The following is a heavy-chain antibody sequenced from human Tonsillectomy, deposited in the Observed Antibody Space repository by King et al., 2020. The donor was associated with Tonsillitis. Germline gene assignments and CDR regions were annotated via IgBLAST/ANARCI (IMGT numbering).Heavy chain of an antibody. V-gene: IGHV3-7*04. J-gene: IGHJ3*02. Sequence: QLVQSGGGLVQPGGSLRLSCDASGFTFSSSWMAWVRQAPGKGLEWVAGIKEDGSEKYYVDSVQGRFTISRDNPKKSLYLQMNRLRADDTALYYCARDSGYSAFDIWGQGTMVIVSS. CDR1: GFTFSSSW. CDR2: IKEDGSEK. CDR3: ARDSGYSAFDI. D-gene: IGHD5-18*01.